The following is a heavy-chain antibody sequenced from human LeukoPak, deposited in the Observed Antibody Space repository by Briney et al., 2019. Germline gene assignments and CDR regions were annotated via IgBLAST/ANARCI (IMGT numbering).Heavy chain of an antibody. D-gene: IGHD3-22*01. CDR3: AGDGSSGYYFGACDI. J-gene: IGHJ3*02. CDR1: GGTFSSYA. CDR2: IIPIFGTA. V-gene: IGHV1-69*13. Sequence: TVKVSCKASGGTFSSYAISWVRQAPGQGLEWMGGIIPIFGTANYAQKFQGRVTITADESTSTAYMELSSLRSEDAAVYYCAGDGSSGYYFGACDIWGQGTMVTVSS.